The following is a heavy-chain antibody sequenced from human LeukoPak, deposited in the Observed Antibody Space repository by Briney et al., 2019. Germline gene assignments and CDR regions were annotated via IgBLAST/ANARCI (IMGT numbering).Heavy chain of an antibody. J-gene: IGHJ4*02. CDR2: TNHRGST. D-gene: IGHD1-26*01. V-gene: IGHV4-34*01. Sequence: SETLSLTCAVYGGSFSDYYWGWIRQSPGMGLEWIGGTNHRGSTNYNPSLKSRVTISVDTSKNHFSLKLRYVTAAGTAIYYCATSGTYYALDDYWGQGTLVTVSS. CDR1: GGSFSDYY. CDR3: ATSGTYYALDDY.